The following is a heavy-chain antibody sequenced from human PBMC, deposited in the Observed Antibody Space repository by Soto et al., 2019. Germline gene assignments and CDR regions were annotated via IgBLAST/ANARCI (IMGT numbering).Heavy chain of an antibody. CDR2: INPSGGST. V-gene: IGHV1-46*01. D-gene: IGHD3-22*01. CDR3: ARDPHYYDSSGLGYFDY. J-gene: IGHJ4*02. Sequence: AASVKVSCKASGYTFTSYYMHWVRQAPGQGLEWMGIINPSGGSTSYAQKFQGRVTMTRDTSTSTVYMELSSLRSEDTAVYYCARDPHYYDSSGLGYFDYWGQGTLVTVSS. CDR1: GYTFTSYY.